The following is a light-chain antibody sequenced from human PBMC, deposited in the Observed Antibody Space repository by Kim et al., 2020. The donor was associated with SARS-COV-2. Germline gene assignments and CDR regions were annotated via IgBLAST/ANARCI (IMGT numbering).Light chain of an antibody. CDR3: QAWDNSVV. V-gene: IGLV3-1*01. Sequence: VSVSPGQPAVITCSGHRLERKYVYWYQQKPGQSPLLVMSQDTKRPSGIPERFSGSTSGSTATLTISGTQAMDEADYYCQAWDNSVVFGGGTQLTVL. CDR1: RLERKY. CDR2: QDT. J-gene: IGLJ2*01.